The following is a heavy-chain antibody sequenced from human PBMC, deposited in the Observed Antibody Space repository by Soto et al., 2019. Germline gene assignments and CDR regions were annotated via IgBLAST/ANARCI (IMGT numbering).Heavy chain of an antibody. CDR3: ARVFSSGSGWMYYFDF. CDR1: SDSIAGENW. J-gene: IGHJ4*02. CDR2: VFHTGGT. V-gene: IGHV4-4*02. D-gene: IGHD6-19*01. Sequence: QVQLQESGPGLVKPSETLSLTCTVSSDSIAGENWWSWVRQPPGLGLEWIGEVFHTGGTNYNPSLKSRVTMGVDKSKNQFSLNLTSATAAATAVYYCARVFSSGSGWMYYFDFWGQGTLVSVSS.